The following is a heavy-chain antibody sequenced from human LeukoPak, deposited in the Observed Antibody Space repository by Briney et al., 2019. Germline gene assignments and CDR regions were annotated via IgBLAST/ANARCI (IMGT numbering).Heavy chain of an antibody. CDR1: GFTVSSNY. D-gene: IGHD5-18*01. CDR3: ARLWLRGDWFDP. J-gene: IGHJ5*02. CDR2: IYSGGST. Sequence: GGSLRLSCAASGFTVSSNYMSWVRQAPGKGLEWVSVIYSGGSTYYADSVKGRFTISRDNSKNTLYLQMNSLRAEDTAVYYCARLWLRGDWFDPWGQGTLVTVSS. V-gene: IGHV3-53*05.